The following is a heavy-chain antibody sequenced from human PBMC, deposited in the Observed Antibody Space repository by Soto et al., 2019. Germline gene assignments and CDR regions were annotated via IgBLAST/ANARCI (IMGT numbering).Heavy chain of an antibody. D-gene: IGHD3-9*01. CDR2: MSYDGSKI. J-gene: IGHJ4*02. V-gene: IGHV3-30-3*01. CDR1: GFTFSSYA. Sequence: QVQLVESGGGVVQPGRSLRLSCAASGFTFSSYAMHWVRQAPGKGLEWVAVMSYDGSKIHYADSVKGRFTISRDNSKNTLYLQMNSLRAEDTAVYYCARDEVDDILPGYPNCDYWGQGTQVTVSS. CDR3: ARDEVDDILPGYPNCDY.